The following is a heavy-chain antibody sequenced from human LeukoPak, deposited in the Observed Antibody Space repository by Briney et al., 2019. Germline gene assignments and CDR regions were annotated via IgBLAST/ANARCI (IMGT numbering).Heavy chain of an antibody. J-gene: IGHJ6*02. CDR3: ARDQYDFWSGYLYYYYYGMDV. D-gene: IGHD3-3*01. Sequence: GRSLRLSCAASGFTFSSYAMHWVRQAPGKGLEWVAVISYDGSNKYYADSVKGRFTTSRDNSKNTLYLQMNSLRAEDTAVYYCARDQYDFWSGYLYYYYYGMDVWGQGTTVTVSS. CDR2: ISYDGSNK. V-gene: IGHV3-30-3*01. CDR1: GFTFSSYA.